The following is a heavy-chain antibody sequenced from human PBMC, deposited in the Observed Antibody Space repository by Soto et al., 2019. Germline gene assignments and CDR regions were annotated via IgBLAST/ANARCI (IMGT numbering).Heavy chain of an antibody. V-gene: IGHV1-8*01. Sequence: GASVKVSCKASGYTFTSYDINWVRQATGQGLEWMGWMNPNSGNTGYAQKFQGRVTMTRNTSISTAYMELSSLRSEDTAVYYCARGRDYYDFWSGYSPIYGMDVWGQGTTVTVSS. CDR1: GYTFTSYD. CDR3: ARGRDYYDFWSGYSPIYGMDV. CDR2: MNPNSGNT. D-gene: IGHD3-3*01. J-gene: IGHJ6*02.